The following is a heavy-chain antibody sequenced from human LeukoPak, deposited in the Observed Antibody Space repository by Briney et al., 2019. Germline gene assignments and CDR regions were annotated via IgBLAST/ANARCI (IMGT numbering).Heavy chain of an antibody. CDR3: ASSSIIAVAGSGDSFDY. V-gene: IGHV1-2*04. D-gene: IGHD6-19*01. CDR1: GYTFTGYY. Sequence: ASVKVSCKASGYTFTGYYMHWVRQAPGQGLEWMAWINPNSGGTNYAQKFQGWVTMTRDTSISTAYMELSRLRSDDTAVYYCASSSIIAVAGSGDSFDYWGQGTLVTVSS. CDR2: INPNSGGT. J-gene: IGHJ4*02.